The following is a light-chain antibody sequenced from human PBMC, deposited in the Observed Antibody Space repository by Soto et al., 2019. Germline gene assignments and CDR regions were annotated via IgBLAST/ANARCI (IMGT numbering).Light chain of an antibody. CDR2: GAF. V-gene: IGKV3-20*01. Sequence: EIVLTQPPGTLHSSPGHSAILSCTASQSLTSSYLAWYQQKPGQAPRLLIYGAFSRATGIPDRFSGSGSGTDFTLTISRLEPEDFAVYYCQQYGRLITFGQGTRLEIK. CDR1: QSLTSSY. J-gene: IGKJ5*01. CDR3: QQYGRLIT.